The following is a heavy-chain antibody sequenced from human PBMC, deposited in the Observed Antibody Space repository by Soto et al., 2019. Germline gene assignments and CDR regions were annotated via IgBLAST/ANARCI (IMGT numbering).Heavy chain of an antibody. CDR1: GSTLSSYG. CDR3: ARDRYNGFSDY. V-gene: IGHV3-33*01. J-gene: IGHJ4*02. Sequence: GGSLRLSCSVSGSTLSSYGMHWVRQAPGKGLEWVAVIWYDGSIKYYADSVKGRFTISRDSSKNTLYLEMNRLEAEDTAVYYCARDRYNGFSDYWGQGTLVTVAS. D-gene: IGHD3-16*02. CDR2: IWYDGSIK.